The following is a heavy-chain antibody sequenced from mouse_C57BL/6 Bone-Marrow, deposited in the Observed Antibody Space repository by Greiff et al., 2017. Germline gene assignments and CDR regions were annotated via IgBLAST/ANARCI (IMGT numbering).Heavy chain of an antibody. CDR3: ARGRYDYEEDY. J-gene: IGHJ2*01. CDR2: IYPRSGNT. D-gene: IGHD2-4*01. V-gene: IGHV1-81*01. Sequence: QVQLQQSGAELARPGASVKLSCKASGYTFTSYGISWVKQRTGQGLEWNGEIYPRSGNTYYNEKFKGKATLTADKSSSTAYMELRSLTSEDSAVYFCARGRYDYEEDYWGQGTTLTVSS. CDR1: GYTFTSYG.